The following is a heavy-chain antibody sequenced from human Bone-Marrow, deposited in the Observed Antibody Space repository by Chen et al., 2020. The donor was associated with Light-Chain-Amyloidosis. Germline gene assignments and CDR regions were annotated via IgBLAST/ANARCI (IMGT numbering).Heavy chain of an antibody. D-gene: IGHD2-15*01. J-gene: IGHJ6*02. CDR2: IYSGGST. CDR1: GLIVSGSY. CDR3: AREACSGTSCYGLDV. Sequence: EVQLVETGGGLIQPGGSLRLSCAASGLIVSGSYMNWVRPAPGKGLEWVSAIYSGGSTHYADSVKGRFTISRDNSKNTLYLQMNSLRAEDTAVYYCAREACSGTSCYGLDVWGQGTTVTVSS. V-gene: IGHV3-53*02.